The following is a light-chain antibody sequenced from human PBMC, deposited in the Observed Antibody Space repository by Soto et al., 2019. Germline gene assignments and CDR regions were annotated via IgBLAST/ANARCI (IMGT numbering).Light chain of an antibody. V-gene: IGKV3-15*01. J-gene: IGKJ1*01. Sequence: EIVMTQSPATLSASPGERATLSCRASQSVNSKLDWYQQKPGQAPRLLIYGASTRATGIPARFSGSGSGTEFTLTISRLQSEDLADYYCQQYNNWWTFGQGTKVEIK. CDR1: QSVNSK. CDR2: GAS. CDR3: QQYNNWWT.